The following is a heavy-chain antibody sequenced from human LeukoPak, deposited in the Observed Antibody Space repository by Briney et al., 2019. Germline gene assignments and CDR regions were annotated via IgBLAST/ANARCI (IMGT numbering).Heavy chain of an antibody. CDR1: GFTFSNHW. CDR3: ARWGYYDSSGYYYADAFDI. J-gene: IGHJ3*02. D-gene: IGHD3-22*01. V-gene: IGHV3-74*01. Sequence: GGSLGLSCAASGFTFSNHWMHWVRQAPGKGLMWVSRINRDGSRTDYADSVKGRFTISRDDAKNTLYLQVNSLRAEDTAVYYCARWGYYDSSGYYYADAFDIWGQGTMVTVSS. CDR2: INRDGSRT.